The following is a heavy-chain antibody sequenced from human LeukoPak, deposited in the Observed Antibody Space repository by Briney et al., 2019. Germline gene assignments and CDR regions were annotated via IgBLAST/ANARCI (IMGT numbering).Heavy chain of an antibody. Sequence: GGSLRLSCAASGFTFSSYSMNWGRQAPGKGREWGSSISSSSRYIYYADSLKGRFTISRDNAKNSLYLQMNSLRAEDTAVYYCARDHGAGELDYWGQGTLVTVSS. CDR1: GFTFSSYS. CDR3: ARDHGAGELDY. V-gene: IGHV3-21*01. D-gene: IGHD7-27*01. J-gene: IGHJ4*02. CDR2: ISSSSRYI.